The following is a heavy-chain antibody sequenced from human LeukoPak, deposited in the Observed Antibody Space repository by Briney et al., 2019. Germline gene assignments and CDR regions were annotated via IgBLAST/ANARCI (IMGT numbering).Heavy chain of an antibody. Sequence: SVKVSCKASGGTFSSYAISWVRQAPGQGLEWLGGIIPIFGTANYAQKFQGRVTITADESTSTAYMELSSLRSEDTAVYYCAREVGITAYYFDYWGQGTLVTVSS. V-gene: IGHV1-69*01. CDR3: AREVGITAYYFDY. D-gene: IGHD1-14*01. CDR2: IIPIFGTA. J-gene: IGHJ4*02. CDR1: GGTFSSYA.